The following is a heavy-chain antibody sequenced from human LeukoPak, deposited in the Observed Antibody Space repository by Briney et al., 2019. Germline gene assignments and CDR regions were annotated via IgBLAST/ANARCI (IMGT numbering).Heavy chain of an antibody. D-gene: IGHD3-10*01. J-gene: IGHJ4*02. CDR3: ARGLMVRGFEAFDY. V-gene: IGHV4-39*01. Sequence: PSETLSLTCTVSGGSISSSSYYWGWIRQPPGKGLEWIGGIYYSGSTYYNPSLKSRVTISVDTSKNQFSLKLSSVTAADTAVYYCARGLMVRGFEAFDYWGQGTLVTVSS. CDR1: GGSISSSSYY. CDR2: IYYSGST.